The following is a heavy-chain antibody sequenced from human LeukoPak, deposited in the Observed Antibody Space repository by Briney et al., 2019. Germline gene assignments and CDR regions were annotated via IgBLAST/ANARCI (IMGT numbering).Heavy chain of an antibody. V-gene: IGHV3-53*01. J-gene: IGHJ4*02. CDR1: GFTVITSD. CDR2: LYSDGNT. Sequence: PGGSLRLSCAASGFTVITSDMTWVRQAPGKGLEWVSVLYSDGNTKYADSVQGRFTVSRDNSKNTLYLEMSSLSPDDTAVYYCARGVEPLAANTLAYWGQGTLVTVSS. CDR3: ARGVEPLAANTLAY. D-gene: IGHD1-14*01.